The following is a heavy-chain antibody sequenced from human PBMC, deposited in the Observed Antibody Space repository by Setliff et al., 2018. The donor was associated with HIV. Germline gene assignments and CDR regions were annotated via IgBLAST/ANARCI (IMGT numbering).Heavy chain of an antibody. CDR1: GFTFSNYA. CDR2: ISTNGDST. CDR3: AKIRIIGASRVDFDY. J-gene: IGHJ4*02. Sequence: GGSLRLSCSTSGFTFSNYAMHWVRQAPGKGLEYVSSISTNGDSTSYADSVKGRFTISRDNAKNSLYLQMNSLRAEDTAVYYCAKIRIIGASRVDFDYWGQGTLVTVSS. D-gene: IGHD2-15*01. V-gene: IGHV3-64*04.